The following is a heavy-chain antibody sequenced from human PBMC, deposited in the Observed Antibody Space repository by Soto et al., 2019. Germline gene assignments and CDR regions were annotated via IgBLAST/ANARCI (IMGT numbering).Heavy chain of an antibody. D-gene: IGHD3-10*01. CDR2: VKTKTDVGTT. CDR3: TRDVLLGELYLDFQY. Sequence: EVQLVESGGGSVKPGEFLRLSCAASGFTFSNAWMNWVRQAPGKGLEWVGRVKTKTDVGTTDYAAPVKGRFTISRDDSKNTLYLQMNRLKSGDTAVCYCTRDVLLGELYLDFQYWGQGTLVTVSS. J-gene: IGHJ1*01. V-gene: IGHV3-15*07. CDR1: GFTFSNAW.